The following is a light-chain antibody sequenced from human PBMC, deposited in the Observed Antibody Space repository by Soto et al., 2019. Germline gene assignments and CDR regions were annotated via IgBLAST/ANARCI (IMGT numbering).Light chain of an antibody. CDR1: SSNIGSNT. Sequence: QSVLTQPPSASGTPGQRVTISCSGSSSNIGSNTVNWYHQLPGTAPKLLISNNNRRPSGVPDRFSGSKSGTSASLAISGLQSEDEADYYCAAWDDGLNSVLFGGGTKLTVL. CDR2: NNN. CDR3: AAWDDGLNSVL. V-gene: IGLV1-44*01. J-gene: IGLJ3*02.